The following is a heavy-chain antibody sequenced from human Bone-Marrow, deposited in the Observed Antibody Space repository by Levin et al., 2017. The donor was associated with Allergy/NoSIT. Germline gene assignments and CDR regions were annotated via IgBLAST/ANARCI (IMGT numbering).Heavy chain of an antibody. D-gene: IGHD3-10*01. CDR1: GGTFSSHG. J-gene: IGHJ4*02. Sequence: SVKVSCKASGGTFSSHGISWVRQAPGQGLEWMGGIIHISGTPNYAQKFQGRVTVTADKSTSIVYMELSSLRSEDTAVYYCARGTYYAGDYWGQGPLVTVSS. CDR2: IIHISGTP. V-gene: IGHV1-69*06. CDR3: ARGTYYAGDY.